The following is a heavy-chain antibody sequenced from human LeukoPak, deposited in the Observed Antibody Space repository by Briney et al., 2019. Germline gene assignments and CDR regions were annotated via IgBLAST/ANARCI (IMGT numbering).Heavy chain of an antibody. CDR1: GGSISIGGYY. V-gene: IGHV4-61*02. CDR3: ARVIRRDPYNYDGFDI. J-gene: IGHJ3*02. D-gene: IGHD5-24*01. CDR2: IYSDGSS. Sequence: SQALSLTCTVSGGSISIGGYYWSWIRQPAGKGLEWIGRIYSDGSSNCSPSLKSRVTISIDTSKNQFSLNLRSVTAADTAVYYCARVIRRDPYNYDGFDIWGQGTMVTVSS.